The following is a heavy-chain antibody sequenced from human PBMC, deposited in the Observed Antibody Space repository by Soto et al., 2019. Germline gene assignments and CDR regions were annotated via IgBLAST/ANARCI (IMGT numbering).Heavy chain of an antibody. J-gene: IGHJ4*02. V-gene: IGHV4-59*08. Sequence: QVQLQESGPGLVKPSETLSLTCIVSGGSISNYYWRWIRQPPGKGLEWIVYIYYSGSTNYTPSLTSRVTISVDTSKNQFSLNLSSLTAADTAVYYGARHRYSYGVYYFDYWGQVTLVTVSS. CDR3: ARHRYSYGVYYFDY. CDR1: GGSISNYY. D-gene: IGHD5-18*01. CDR2: IYYSGST.